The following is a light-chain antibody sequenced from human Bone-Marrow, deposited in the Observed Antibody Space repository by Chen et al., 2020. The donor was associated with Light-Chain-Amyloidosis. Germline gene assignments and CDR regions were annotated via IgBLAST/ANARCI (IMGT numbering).Light chain of an antibody. V-gene: IGLV3-21*02. CDR1: ANRTYE. CDR2: DDS. Sequence: VLTQPPSASASLGASVTLSCTLSSANRTYEVDWYQQTPGQAPLLVVYDDSDRPSGIPERLSGSNSGNTATLTISRVEAGDEADYYCQVWDRSSDRPVFGGGTKLTVL. CDR3: QVWDRSSDRPV. J-gene: IGLJ3*02.